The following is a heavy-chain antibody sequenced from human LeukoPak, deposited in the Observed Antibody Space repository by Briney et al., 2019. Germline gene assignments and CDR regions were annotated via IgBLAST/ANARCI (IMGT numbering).Heavy chain of an antibody. Sequence: PGGSLRLSCAASGFTFSSYDMHWVRQATGKGLEWVSAIGTAGDTYYPDSVKGRLTISRDNSKNTLYLQMNSLRAEDTAVYYCAREGLILDPWGQGTLVTVSS. CDR3: AREGLILDP. J-gene: IGHJ5*02. CDR1: GFTFSSYD. CDR2: IGTAGDT. V-gene: IGHV3-13*01.